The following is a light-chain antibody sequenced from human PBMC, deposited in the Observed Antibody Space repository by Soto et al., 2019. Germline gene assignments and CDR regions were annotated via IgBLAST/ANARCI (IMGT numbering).Light chain of an antibody. J-gene: IGKJ3*01. V-gene: IGKV1-39*01. CDR3: QQSYNTVT. CDR1: QTIGTF. CDR2: GAS. Sequence: IQLTQSPSSLSASVGDRVTILCRASQTIGTFLSWYQQKPGRAPKLLIYGASSLQSGVPSRFTGSAPGTDFTLTISGLQREDFATYYCQQSYNTVTFGPGTKVDIK.